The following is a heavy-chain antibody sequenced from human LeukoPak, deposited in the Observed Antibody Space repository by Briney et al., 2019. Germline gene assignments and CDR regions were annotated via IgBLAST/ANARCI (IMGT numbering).Heavy chain of an antibody. D-gene: IGHD2-8*01. CDR1: GFTFSSHA. Sequence: PGGSLRLSCAGSGFTFSSHAMSWVRQAPGKGLEWVSPVRGSGDGRYYADSVKGRFTISRDNSKNTLYLQINSLRAEDTAVYYCAKDPVNGFNYFDYWGQGALVSVSS. J-gene: IGHJ4*02. V-gene: IGHV3-23*01. CDR3: AKDPVNGFNYFDY. CDR2: VRGSGDGR.